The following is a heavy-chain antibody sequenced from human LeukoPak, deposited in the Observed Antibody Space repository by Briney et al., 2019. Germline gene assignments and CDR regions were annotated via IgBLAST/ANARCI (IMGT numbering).Heavy chain of an antibody. CDR2: ISNGESNT. D-gene: IGHD3-10*01. V-gene: IGHV3-30*01. CDR3: ARDSTYYYASGSSGPHYFDS. J-gene: IGHJ4*02. CDR1: GFTVSNNA. Sequence: GGSLRLSCAASGFTVSNNAMHWVRQAPGKGLEWVIVISNGESNTYYADYVEGRFTISRDNSKNTLYVQLNSLRAEDTSVYYCARDSTYYYASGSSGPHYFDSWGQGTLVTVSS.